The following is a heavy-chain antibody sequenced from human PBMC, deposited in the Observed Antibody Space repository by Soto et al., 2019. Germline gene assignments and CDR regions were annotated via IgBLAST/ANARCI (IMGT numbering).Heavy chain of an antibody. J-gene: IGHJ6*02. Sequence: GGSLRLSCAASGFTFSSYGMHWVCQAPGKGLEWVAIISYDGSEKYYADSVKGRFTISRDNSKNTLYLQMNSLRAEDTAVYFCARSTRSLVGYYYYYYGMDVWGQGTTVTVSS. CDR2: ISYDGSEK. CDR3: ARSTRSLVGYYYYYYGMDV. V-gene: IGHV3-30*03. D-gene: IGHD3-16*01. CDR1: GFTFSSYG.